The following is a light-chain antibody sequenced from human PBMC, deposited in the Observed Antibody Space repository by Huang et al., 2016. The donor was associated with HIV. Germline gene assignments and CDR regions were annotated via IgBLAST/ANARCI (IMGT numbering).Light chain of an antibody. CDR3: QQSYSTASS. V-gene: IGKV1-39*01. J-gene: IGKJ5*01. CDR1: QSISSY. CDR2: AAS. Sequence: DIQMTQSPSSLSASVGDRVTITCRASQSISSYLNWYQQQPGKAPKLLIYAASSLQSGVPARFSGRGSGTHFTLTISSLQPEDFATYYCQQSYSTASSFGQGTRLEIK.